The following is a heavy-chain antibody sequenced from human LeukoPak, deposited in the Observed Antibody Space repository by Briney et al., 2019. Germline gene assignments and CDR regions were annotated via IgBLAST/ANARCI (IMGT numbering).Heavy chain of an antibody. CDR2: ISGNAVAT. V-gene: IGHV3-23*01. J-gene: IGHJ6*03. CDR1: GFTFSNFG. D-gene: IGHD2-15*01. Sequence: PGGSLRLSCAASGFTFSNFGMSWVRQAPGKGLEWVSTISGNAVATYYADSVKGRFTISRDNSKNTLYLQINCLEAEDTAIYYCAKRGSGTLLPTYYYYMDVWGKGTTVTVSS. CDR3: AKRGSGTLLPTYYYYMDV.